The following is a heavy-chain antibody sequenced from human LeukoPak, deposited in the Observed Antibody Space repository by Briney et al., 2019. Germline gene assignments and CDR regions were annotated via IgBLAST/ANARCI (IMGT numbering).Heavy chain of an antibody. CDR2: IYHSGST. J-gene: IGHJ4*02. CDR3: ARRGYSGYDTYYFDY. CDR1: GYSISSGYY. Sequence: SETLSLTCAVSGYSISSGYYWGWIRQLPGKGLEWIGSIYHSGSTYYNPSLNSRVTISVDTSKNQFSLKLSSVTAADTAVYYCARRGYSGYDTYYFDYWGQGTLVTVSS. D-gene: IGHD5-12*01. V-gene: IGHV4-38-2*01.